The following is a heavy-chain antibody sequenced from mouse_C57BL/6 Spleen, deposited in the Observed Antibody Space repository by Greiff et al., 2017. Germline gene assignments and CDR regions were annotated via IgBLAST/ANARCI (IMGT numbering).Heavy chain of an antibody. Sequence: QVQLKESGPGLVQPSQSLSITCTVSGFSLTSYGVHWVRQSPGKGLEWLGVIWSGGSTDYNAAFIFRLSISKDNPKSQFFFKMNSLPADDTAIYYCAREGVTTVVAPSYWGQGTLVTVSA. CDR3: AREGVTTVVAPSY. V-gene: IGHV2-2*01. CDR2: IWSGGST. CDR1: GFSLTSYG. J-gene: IGHJ3*01. D-gene: IGHD1-1*01.